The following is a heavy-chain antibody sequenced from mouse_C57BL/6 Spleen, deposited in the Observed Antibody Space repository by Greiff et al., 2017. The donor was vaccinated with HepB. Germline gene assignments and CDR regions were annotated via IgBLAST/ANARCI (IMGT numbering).Heavy chain of an antibody. CDR2: INPSSGYT. CDR1: GYTFTSYW. D-gene: IGHD1-1*01. CDR3: AGSSYVNPYFDY. J-gene: IGHJ2*01. Sequence: VQLVESGAELAKPGASVKLSCKASGYTFTSYWMHWVKQRPGQGLEWIGYINPSSGYTKYNQKFKDKATLTADKSSSTAYMQLSSLTYEDSAVYYCAGSSYVNPYFDYWGQGTTLTVSS. V-gene: IGHV1-7*01.